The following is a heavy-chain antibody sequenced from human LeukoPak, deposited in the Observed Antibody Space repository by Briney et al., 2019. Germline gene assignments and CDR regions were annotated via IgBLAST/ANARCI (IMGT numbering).Heavy chain of an antibody. J-gene: IGHJ4*02. V-gene: IGHV4-59*01. CDR1: GFSIGSYY. Sequence: SETLSLTCTVSGFSIGSYYWSWIRQPPGKGLEWIGYMYYSGSTNYNPSPKSRVTISVDTSKNQFSLKLISVTAADTAVYYCARYSSGYYNFDYWGQGTLVTVSS. CDR3: ARYSSGYYNFDY. CDR2: MYYSGST. D-gene: IGHD6-19*01.